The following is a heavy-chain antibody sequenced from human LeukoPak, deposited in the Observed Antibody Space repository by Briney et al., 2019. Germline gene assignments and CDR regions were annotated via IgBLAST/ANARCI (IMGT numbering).Heavy chain of an antibody. CDR1: GFSLSTSGMR. Sequence: SGPTLVNPTQTLTLTCTFPGFSLSTSGMRVIWIRQPPGKALEWLARIDWDDDKFYSTSLKTRLTISKDTSKNQVVLTMTNMDPVDTATYYCARMARGSLIDYWGQGTLVTVSS. CDR2: IDWDDDK. CDR3: ARMARGSLIDY. D-gene: IGHD1-26*01. V-gene: IGHV2-70*04. J-gene: IGHJ4*02.